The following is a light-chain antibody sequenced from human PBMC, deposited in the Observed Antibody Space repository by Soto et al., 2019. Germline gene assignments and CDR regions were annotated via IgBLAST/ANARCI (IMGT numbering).Light chain of an antibody. J-gene: IGLJ1*01. CDR1: SSDVGGYNY. Sequence: QSALTQPASVSGSPGQSITISCTGTSSDVGGYNYVSWYQQHPGKAPKLMIYDVSNQPSGVSNRFSGSKSGNTASLTISVLQAEDEADYYCSSYTSSSTGVFGPGTKLTV. V-gene: IGLV2-14*01. CDR3: SSYTSSSTGV. CDR2: DVS.